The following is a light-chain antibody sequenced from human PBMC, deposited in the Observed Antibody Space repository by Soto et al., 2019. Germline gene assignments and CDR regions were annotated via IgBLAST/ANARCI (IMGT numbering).Light chain of an antibody. V-gene: IGLV1-44*01. J-gene: IGLJ2*01. Sequence: QSVLTQPPSASGTPGQRVTLSCSGSTSNIGSDSVHWYQQFPGAAPKLLIYNDYQRPSGVPDRFSASKSATSASLAISGLQSEDEAAYYCAAWDDNLNGVIFGGGTKLTVL. CDR2: NDY. CDR3: AAWDDNLNGVI. CDR1: TSNIGSDS.